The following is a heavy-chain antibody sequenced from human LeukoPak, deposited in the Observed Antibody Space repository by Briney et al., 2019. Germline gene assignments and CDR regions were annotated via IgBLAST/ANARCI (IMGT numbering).Heavy chain of an antibody. CDR1: GFTFSSYW. CDR2: IKSDGSST. J-gene: IGHJ4*02. D-gene: IGHD1-26*01. V-gene: IGHV3-74*01. Sequence: PGGSLRLSCATSGFTFSSYWMHWVRQAPGKGLVWVSRIKSDGSSTSYVDSVKGRFTISRDNAKNTLYLQMNSLRAEDTAVYYCARDRGGSYDFDYWGQGTLVTVSS. CDR3: ARDRGGSYDFDY.